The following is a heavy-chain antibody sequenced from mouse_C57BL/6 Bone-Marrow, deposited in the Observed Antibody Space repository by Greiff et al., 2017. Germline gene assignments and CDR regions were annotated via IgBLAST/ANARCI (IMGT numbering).Heavy chain of an antibody. D-gene: IGHD2-4*01. CDR3: ARYDYDDY. J-gene: IGHJ2*01. CDR1: GYTFTDYY. CDR2: INPYNGGT. V-gene: IGHV1-19*01. Sequence: VQLKESGPVLVKPGASVKMSCKASGYTFTDYYMNWVKQSHGKSLEWIGVINPYNGGTSYNQKFKGKATLTVDKSSSTAYMELNSLTSEDSAVYYCARYDYDDYWGQGTTLTVSS.